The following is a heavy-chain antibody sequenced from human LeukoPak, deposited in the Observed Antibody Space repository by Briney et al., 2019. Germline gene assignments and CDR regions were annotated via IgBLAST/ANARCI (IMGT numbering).Heavy chain of an antibody. CDR3: ARAGIYDFWSGSIYFDY. D-gene: IGHD3-3*01. Sequence: SETLSLTCTVSGGSISSYYWSWIRQPPGKGLEWIGYIYYSGSTNYNPSLKSRVTISVDTSKNQFSLKLSSVTAADTAVYYCARAGIYDFWSGSIYFDYWGQGTLVTVSS. CDR1: GGSISSYY. V-gene: IGHV4-59*08. J-gene: IGHJ4*02. CDR2: IYYSGST.